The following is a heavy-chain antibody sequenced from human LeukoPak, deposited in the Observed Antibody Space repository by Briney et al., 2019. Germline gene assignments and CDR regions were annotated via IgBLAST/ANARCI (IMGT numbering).Heavy chain of an antibody. V-gene: IGHV4-4*07. Sequence: SETLSLTCTVSGGSISSYYWSWIRQPAGKGMEWIGRIYTGGSTNYNPSLKSRVTMSVDTSKNQFSLKLSSVTAADTAVYYCARGGELLWAFDYWGQGTLVTVSS. CDR2: IYTGGST. CDR1: GGSISSYY. CDR3: ARGGELLWAFDY. D-gene: IGHD1-26*01. J-gene: IGHJ4*02.